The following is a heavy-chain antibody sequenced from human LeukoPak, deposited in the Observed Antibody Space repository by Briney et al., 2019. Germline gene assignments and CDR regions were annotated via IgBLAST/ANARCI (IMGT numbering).Heavy chain of an antibody. CDR3: ARSPRDFWSGYLGY. J-gene: IGHJ4*02. CDR2: ISSDGSST. CDR1: GFTFSMYA. Sequence: GGSLRLSCAASGFTFSMYAMHWVRQAPGKGLEYVSAISSDGSSTYYANSVKGRFTISRDTSKNTLYLQMGSLRADDVAVYYCARSPRDFWSGYLGYWGQGTLVTVSS. V-gene: IGHV3-64*01. D-gene: IGHD3-3*01.